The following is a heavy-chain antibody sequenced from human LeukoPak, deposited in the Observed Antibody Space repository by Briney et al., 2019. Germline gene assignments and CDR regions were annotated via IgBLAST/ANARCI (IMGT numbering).Heavy chain of an antibody. V-gene: IGHV4-4*07. CDR1: GGSISSYY. CDR2: IYTSGST. D-gene: IGHD3-10*01. CDR3: ARSPSMVRGVSAFDI. Sequence: SETLSLTCTVSGGSISSYYWSWIRQPAGKGLEWIGRIYTSGSTNYNPSLKSRATMSVDTSKNQFSLKLSSVTAADTAAYYCARSPSMVRGVSAFDIWGQGTMVTVSS. J-gene: IGHJ3*02.